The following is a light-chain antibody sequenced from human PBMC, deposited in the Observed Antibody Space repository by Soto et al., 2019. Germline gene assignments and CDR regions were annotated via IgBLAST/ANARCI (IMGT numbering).Light chain of an antibody. CDR1: SGDVGGYNY. J-gene: IGLJ1*01. Sequence: QSVLTQPRSVSGSPGQSVTISCTGTSGDVGGYNYVSWYQEHPGKAPKLMIYDVSKRPSGVPDRFSGSKSGNTASLTISGLQAEDEADYYCCSYAGSYTNYVFGTGTKVTVL. CDR2: DVS. CDR3: CSYAGSYTNYV. V-gene: IGLV2-11*01.